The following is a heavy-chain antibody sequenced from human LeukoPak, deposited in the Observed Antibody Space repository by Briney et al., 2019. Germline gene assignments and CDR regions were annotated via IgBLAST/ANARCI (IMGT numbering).Heavy chain of an antibody. CDR3: ARAVDNYYGSGSYAY. Sequence: PGGSLRLSCAASGFRFDDYGMNWVRQVPGKGLKWISGINWNGGSTGYGDSVKGRFTISRDNAENSLYLQMNSLRAEDTALYYCARAVDNYYGSGSYAYWGQGALVTVSS. V-gene: IGHV3-20*04. D-gene: IGHD3-10*01. J-gene: IGHJ4*02. CDR1: GFRFDDYG. CDR2: INWNGGST.